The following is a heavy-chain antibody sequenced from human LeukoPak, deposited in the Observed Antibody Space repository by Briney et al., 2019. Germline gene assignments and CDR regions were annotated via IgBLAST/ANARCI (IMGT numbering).Heavy chain of an antibody. V-gene: IGHV4-39*07. D-gene: IGHD3-10*01. CDR3: ARSIYGSGSYVDY. CDR1: GGSISSSSYY. CDR2: IYYSGST. Sequence: PSETLSLTCTVSGGSISSSSYYWGWIRQPPGKGLEWIGSIYYSGSTYYNPSLKSRVTISVDTSKNQFSLKLSSVTAADTAVYYCARSIYGSGSYVDYWGQGTLVTVSS. J-gene: IGHJ4*02.